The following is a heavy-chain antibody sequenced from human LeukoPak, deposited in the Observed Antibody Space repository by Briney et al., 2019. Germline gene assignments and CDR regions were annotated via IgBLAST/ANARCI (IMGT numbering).Heavy chain of an antibody. Sequence: SETLSLTCAVSGGPINSHYWGWIRQPPGKGLQWIGDIYYTGKINYSPSLKSRVTITLDTSKDHLSLNLTSVLAADTAIYYCVRRDTGWNYFDYWGQGILVTVSS. D-gene: IGHD6-19*01. J-gene: IGHJ4*02. CDR2: IYYTGKI. CDR3: VRRDTGWNYFDY. V-gene: IGHV4-59*08. CDR1: GGPINSHY.